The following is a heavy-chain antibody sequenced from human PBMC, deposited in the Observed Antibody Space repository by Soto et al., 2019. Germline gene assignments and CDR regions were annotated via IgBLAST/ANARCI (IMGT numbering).Heavy chain of an antibody. D-gene: IGHD1-26*01. CDR2: ISYDGSNK. V-gene: IGHV3-30*18. Sequence: GGSLRLSCAASGFTFSSYGMHWVRQAPGKGLEWVAVISYDGSNKYYADSVKGRFTISRDNSKNTLYLQMNSLRAEDTAVYYCAKGVGATDWYYGMDVWRQGTTATVSS. CDR1: GFTFSSYG. J-gene: IGHJ6*02. CDR3: AKGVGATDWYYGMDV.